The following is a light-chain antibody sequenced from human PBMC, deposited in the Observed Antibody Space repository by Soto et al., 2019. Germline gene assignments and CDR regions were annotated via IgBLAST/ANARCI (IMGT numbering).Light chain of an antibody. CDR3: AIWDDSLSGWV. CDR2: DNN. V-gene: IGLV1-47*02. J-gene: IGLJ3*02. CDR1: SSNIGTNY. Sequence: QSVVTQPPSASGTPGQRVAISCSGSSSNIGTNYVYWYQQFPGTTPKLLIFDNNQRASGVPDRISGSKSGASASLAISGLRSEDEADYYCAIWDDSLSGWVFGGGTKVTVL.